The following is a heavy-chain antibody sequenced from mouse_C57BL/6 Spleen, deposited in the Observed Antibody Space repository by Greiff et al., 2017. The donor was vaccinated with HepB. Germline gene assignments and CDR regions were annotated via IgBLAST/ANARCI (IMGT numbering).Heavy chain of an antibody. CDR2: ISYDGSN. V-gene: IGHV3-6*01. CDR3: ARAYSNYGFAY. D-gene: IGHD2-5*01. Sequence: EVQLVESGPGLVKPSQSLSLTCSVTGYSITSGYYWNWIRQFPGNKLEWMGYISYDGSNNYNPSLKNRISITRDTSKNQFFLKLNSVTTEDTATYYCARAYSNYGFAYWGQGTLVTVSA. CDR1: GYSITSGYY. J-gene: IGHJ3*01.